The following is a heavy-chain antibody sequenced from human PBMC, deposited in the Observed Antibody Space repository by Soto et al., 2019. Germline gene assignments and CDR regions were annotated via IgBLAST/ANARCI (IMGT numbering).Heavy chain of an antibody. Sequence: GESLKISCKGSGYSFTSYWIGWVRQMPGKGLEWMGIIYPGDSDTRYSPSFQGQVTISADKSISTAYLQWSSLKASDTAMYYCASGRTTVTTGYYFDYWGKGTLVTVS. CDR2: IYPGDSDT. V-gene: IGHV5-51*01. CDR1: GYSFTSYW. D-gene: IGHD4-17*01. J-gene: IGHJ4*02. CDR3: ASGRTTVTTGYYFDY.